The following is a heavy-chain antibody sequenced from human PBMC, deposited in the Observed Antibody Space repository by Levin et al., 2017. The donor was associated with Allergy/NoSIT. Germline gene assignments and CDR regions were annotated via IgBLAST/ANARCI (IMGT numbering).Heavy chain of an antibody. J-gene: IGHJ6*02. CDR2: ISSSSSYT. V-gene: IGHV3-11*05. Sequence: GESLKISCAASGFTFSDYYMSWIRQAPGKGLEWVSYISSSSSYTNYADSVKGRFTISRDNAKNSLYLQMNSLRAEDTAVYYCARDLSSTGGMDVWGQGTTVTVSS. CDR3: ARDLSSTGGMDV. CDR1: GFTFSDYY.